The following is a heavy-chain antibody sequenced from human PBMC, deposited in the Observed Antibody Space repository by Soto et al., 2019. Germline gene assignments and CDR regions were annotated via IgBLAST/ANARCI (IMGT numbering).Heavy chain of an antibody. J-gene: IGHJ4*02. Sequence: EVRLVETGGGLIQPGGSLRLSCAVSGFSVSDNYMYWVRQAPGKGLEWVSLIYSVGTARYADSVRGRFTISRDKSKNTLYLQMNSLREEDTAVYHCVRKTDSGGDGGFWGQGTLVTVSS. D-gene: IGHD2-21*01. CDR1: GFSVSDNY. V-gene: IGHV3-53*02. CDR2: IYSVGTA. CDR3: VRKTDSGGDGGF.